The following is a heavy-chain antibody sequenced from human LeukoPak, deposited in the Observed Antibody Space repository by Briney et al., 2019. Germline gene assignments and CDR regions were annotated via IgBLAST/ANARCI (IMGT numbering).Heavy chain of an antibody. V-gene: IGHV6-1*01. J-gene: IGHJ4*02. CDR2: TYYRSKWYN. Sequence: SQTLSLTCAISGDSVSSNSAAWNWIRQSPSRGLEWLGRTYYRSKWYNDYAVSVKSRITINPDTSKNQFSLQLNFVTPEDTAVYYCARDGSYYYDSSGYYGQVDYWGQGTLVTVSP. CDR1: GDSVSSNSAA. CDR3: ARDGSYYYDSSGYYGQVDY. D-gene: IGHD3-22*01.